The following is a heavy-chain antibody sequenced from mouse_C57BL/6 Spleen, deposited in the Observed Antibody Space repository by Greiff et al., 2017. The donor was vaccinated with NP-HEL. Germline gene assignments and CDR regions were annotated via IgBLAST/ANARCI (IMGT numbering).Heavy chain of an antibody. J-gene: IGHJ2*01. Sequence: EVKLQESGGDLVKPGGSLKLSCAASGFTFSSYGMSWVRQTPDKRLEWVATISSGGSYTYYPDSVKGRFTISRDNAKNTLYLQMSSLKSEDTAMYYCARCITTVVANFDYWGQGTTLTVSS. V-gene: IGHV5-6*01. CDR3: ARCITTVVANFDY. CDR2: ISSGGSYT. D-gene: IGHD1-1*01. CDR1: GFTFSSYG.